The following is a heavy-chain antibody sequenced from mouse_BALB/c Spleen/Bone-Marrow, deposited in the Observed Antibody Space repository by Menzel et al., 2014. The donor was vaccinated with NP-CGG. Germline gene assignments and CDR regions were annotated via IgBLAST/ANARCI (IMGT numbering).Heavy chain of an antibody. Sequence: CGAELAKPGDSVKMSCKASGYTFTSYWMHWVKQRPGQGLEWIGYINPSTGYTEYNQKFKDKATLTADKSSSTAYMQLSSLTSEDSAVYYCARQITTVDYAMDYWGQGTSVTVSS. CDR1: GYTFTSYW. D-gene: IGHD1-1*01. CDR3: ARQITTVDYAMDY. J-gene: IGHJ4*01. V-gene: IGHV1-7*01. CDR2: INPSTGYT.